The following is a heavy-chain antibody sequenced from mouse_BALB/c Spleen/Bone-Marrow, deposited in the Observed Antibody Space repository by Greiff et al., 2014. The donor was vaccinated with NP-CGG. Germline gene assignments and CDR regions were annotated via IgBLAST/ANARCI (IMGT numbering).Heavy chain of an antibody. CDR1: GFNIKDTY. Sequence: VQLKESGAEPVKPGASVKLSCTASGFNIKDTYMHWVKQRPEQGLEWIGRIDPANGNTNYDPRFQGKATITADTSSNTAYLQLSSLTSEDTAVYYCARYGGRYYAMDYWGQGTSATVSS. CDR2: IDPANGNT. D-gene: IGHD1-1*01. J-gene: IGHJ4*01. V-gene: IGHV14-3*02. CDR3: ARYGGRYYAMDY.